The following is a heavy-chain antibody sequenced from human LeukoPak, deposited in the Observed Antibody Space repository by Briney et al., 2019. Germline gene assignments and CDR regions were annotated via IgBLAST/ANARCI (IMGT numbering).Heavy chain of an antibody. CDR2: ISWNSGSI. D-gene: IGHD3-10*01. Sequence: PGRSLRLSCAASGFTFDDYAMHWVRQAPGKGLEWGSGISWNSGSIGYADSVKGRFTISRDNAKNSLYLQMNSLRAEDTALYYCAKDLFTMVRGVLKSWGQGTLVTVSS. V-gene: IGHV3-9*01. CDR1: GFTFDDYA. J-gene: IGHJ4*02. CDR3: AKDLFTMVRGVLKS.